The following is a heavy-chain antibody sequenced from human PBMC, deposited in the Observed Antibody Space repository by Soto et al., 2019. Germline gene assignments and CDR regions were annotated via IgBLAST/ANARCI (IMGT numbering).Heavy chain of an antibody. CDR2: ISPSSGHI. CDR1: GFTFSSCT. Sequence: EVHLVESGGGLVKPGGSLRLSCAVSGFTFSSCTMNWVRQAPGKGLEWVSSISPSSGHIYYADSVKGRFTISRDNAKNSLFLQMNSLRGEDTAVYYCSGCSGGACPKNYGRDVWGQGTTVTVSS. J-gene: IGHJ6*02. CDR3: SGCSGGACPKNYGRDV. V-gene: IGHV3-21*06. D-gene: IGHD2-15*01.